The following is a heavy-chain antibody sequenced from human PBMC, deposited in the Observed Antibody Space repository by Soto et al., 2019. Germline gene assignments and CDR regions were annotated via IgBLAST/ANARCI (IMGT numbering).Heavy chain of an antibody. D-gene: IGHD3-16*02. V-gene: IGHV4-31*03. CDR1: GGSISSGGYY. CDR2: IYYSGST. Sequence: SETLSLTCTVSGGSISSGGYYWSWIRQHPGKGLEWIGYIYYSGSTYYNPSLKSRVTISVDTSKNQFSLKLSSVTAADTAVYYCARADMITFGGVIVVPFDYWGQGTLVTVSS. CDR3: ARADMITFGGVIVVPFDY. J-gene: IGHJ4*02.